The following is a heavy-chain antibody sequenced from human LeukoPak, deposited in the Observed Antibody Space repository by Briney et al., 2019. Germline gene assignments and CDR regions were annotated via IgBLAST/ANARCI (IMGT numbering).Heavy chain of an antibody. V-gene: IGHV3-23*01. D-gene: IGHD4-17*01. CDR2: ISGSGGST. CDR1: GFTFSSYA. Sequence: PAGSLRLSCAASGFTFSSYAMNWLRQPPGKGLQWVSAISGSGGSTYYADSVKGRFTISRDNSKNTLYLQMNSLRAEDTAVYYCAKDKHDGDYRYWGQGTLVTVSS. CDR3: AKDKHDGDYRY. J-gene: IGHJ4*02.